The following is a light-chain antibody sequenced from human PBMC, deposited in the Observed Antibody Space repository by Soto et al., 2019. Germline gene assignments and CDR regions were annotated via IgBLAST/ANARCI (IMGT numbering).Light chain of an antibody. V-gene: IGKV3D-20*02. J-gene: IGKJ4*01. CDR3: QHRGNWPLT. CDR1: QSVDSSF. CDR2: AAS. Sequence: EIVLTQSPCTLSLSTGERATLSCRASQSVDSSFLGWYQQKPGQSPRLLIYAASSRASGIPDRFSGSGSGTDFTLSINGLDPEDLAVYFCQHRGNWPLTFGGGTKVDIK.